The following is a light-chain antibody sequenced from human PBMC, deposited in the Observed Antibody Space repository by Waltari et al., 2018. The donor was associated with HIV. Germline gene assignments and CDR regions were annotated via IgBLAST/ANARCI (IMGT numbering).Light chain of an antibody. J-gene: IGLJ1*01. CDR1: SSGLGSYDL. V-gene: IGLV2-23*02. CDR3: CSYASGSTFV. Sequence: QSALTQPAPVSGSPGQSITIACTGTSSGLGSYDLVSVYQQHPGKAPKGMIYEVSQRPAWVSNRVSGAKSGNTASLISSGLQAEDEADYYCCSYASGSTFVFGTGTKVTVL. CDR2: EVS.